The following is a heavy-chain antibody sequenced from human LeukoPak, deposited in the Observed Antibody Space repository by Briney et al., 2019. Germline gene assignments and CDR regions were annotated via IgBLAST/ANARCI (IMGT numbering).Heavy chain of an antibody. Sequence: GGSLRLSCAASGFTFSSYAMSWVRQAPGKGLEWVAVISYDGSNKYYADSVKGRFTISRDNAENSLYLQMNSLRAEDAAVYYCAILRTNSDYWGQGTLVTVSS. V-gene: IGHV3-30*03. CDR2: ISYDGSNK. J-gene: IGHJ4*02. D-gene: IGHD3-16*01. CDR1: GFTFSSYA. CDR3: AILRTNSDY.